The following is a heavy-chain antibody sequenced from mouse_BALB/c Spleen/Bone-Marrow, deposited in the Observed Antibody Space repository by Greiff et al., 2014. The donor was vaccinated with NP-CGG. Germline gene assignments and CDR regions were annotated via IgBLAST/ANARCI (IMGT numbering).Heavy chain of an antibody. D-gene: IGHD2-14*01. J-gene: IGHJ4*01. CDR1: GFTFSDFY. V-gene: IGHV5-4*02. CDR2: ISDGGSYI. CDR3: TRDRGVQGYAMDY. Sequence: EVKLVESGGGLVKPGGSLRLSCAASGFTFSDFYMYWVRQTPEKRPEWVATISDGGSYIYYPDSVKGRFTISRDDAKNNLYLQMSSLKSEDTAMYYCTRDRGVQGYAMDYWGQGTSVTVSS.